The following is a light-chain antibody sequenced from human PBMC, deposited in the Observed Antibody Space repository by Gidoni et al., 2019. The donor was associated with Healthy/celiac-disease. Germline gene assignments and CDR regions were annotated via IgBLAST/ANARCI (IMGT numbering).Light chain of an antibody. CDR1: RSNIGAGYD. Sequence: SVLTPPPSVSGAPGQRVTISCPGSRSNIGAGYDVPWYQQPPGTAPKLLIYANSNRPSGVPDRFSGPKSGTSASLAITGLQAEDEADYYCQSYDSSLSGSIFGGGTKLTVL. CDR3: QSYDSSLSGSI. CDR2: ANS. J-gene: IGLJ2*01. V-gene: IGLV1-40*01.